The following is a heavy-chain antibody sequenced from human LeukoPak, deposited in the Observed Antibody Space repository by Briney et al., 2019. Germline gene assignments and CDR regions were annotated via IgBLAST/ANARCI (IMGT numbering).Heavy chain of an antibody. Sequence: GGSMRLSCAASGFTFSSYGMHWVRQAPGRGLEWVAAISNDGSNTYYADSVKGRFTISRDNSKNTLYLQMNSLRAEETAVYYCAKDRGYSYGYEAYYGMDVWGQGTTVTVSS. V-gene: IGHV3-30*18. D-gene: IGHD5-18*01. CDR1: GFTFSSYG. CDR2: ISNDGSNT. CDR3: AKDRGYSYGYEAYYGMDV. J-gene: IGHJ6*02.